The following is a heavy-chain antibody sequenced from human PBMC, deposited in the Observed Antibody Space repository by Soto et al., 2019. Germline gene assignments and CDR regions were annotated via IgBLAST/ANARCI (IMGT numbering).Heavy chain of an antibody. Sequence: QITLKESGPTLVKPTETLTLTCSFSGFSLTSRPVGVGWIRQPQGKALECLALIYWDDDMRYSPSLRSRLAINKDTSKNQVVLTMTNLDPMNTATHYCAHRRGGVYWNDSDFDFWGQGTLVTVSS. CDR2: IYWDDDM. J-gene: IGHJ4*02. CDR3: AHRRGGVYWNDSDFDF. CDR1: GFSLTSRPVG. D-gene: IGHD1-1*01. V-gene: IGHV2-5*02.